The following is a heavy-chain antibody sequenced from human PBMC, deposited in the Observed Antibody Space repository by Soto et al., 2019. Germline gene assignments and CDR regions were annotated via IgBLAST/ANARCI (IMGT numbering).Heavy chain of an antibody. CDR3: ARAVPPFVVVTASDY. J-gene: IGHJ4*02. Sequence: GGSLRLSCAASGFTFRNFGMHWVRQAPGKGLEWVAVISYDGTNKYYADSVKGRFTISRDNSKNTLYLQINSLRAEDTAVYYCARAVPPFVVVTASDYWGQGTLVTVSS. V-gene: IGHV3-30*03. CDR1: GFTFRNFG. CDR2: ISYDGTNK. D-gene: IGHD2-21*02.